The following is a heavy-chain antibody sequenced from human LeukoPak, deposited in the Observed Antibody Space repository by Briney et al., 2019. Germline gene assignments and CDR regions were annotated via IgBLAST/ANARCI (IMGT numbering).Heavy chain of an antibody. CDR1: GYTFTGYY. CDR2: INPNSGGT. D-gene: IGHD3-3*01. Sequence: EASVEVSCKASGYTFTGYYMHWVRQAPGQGLEWMGWINPNSGGTNYAQKFQGRVTMTRDTPISTAYMELSRLRSDDTAVYYCARVRITIFGVVTKGFDYWGQGTLVTVSS. CDR3: ARVRITIFGVVTKGFDY. V-gene: IGHV1-2*02. J-gene: IGHJ4*02.